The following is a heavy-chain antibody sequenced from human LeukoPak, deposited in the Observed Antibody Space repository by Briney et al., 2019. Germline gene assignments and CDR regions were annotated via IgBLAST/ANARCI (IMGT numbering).Heavy chain of an antibody. V-gene: IGHV3-7*03. J-gene: IGHJ4*02. CDR1: GFTFSRHW. CDR2: IKEDGIKK. D-gene: IGHD3-22*01. CDR3: AAPLDYYDSSGYHQGGD. Sequence: GGSLRLSCAASGFTFSRHWMTWVRQAPGQGLEWVADIKEDGIKKNYVDSVKGRFTIPRDNAKNSLYLQMNSLRAEDTAVYFCAAPLDYYDSSGYHQGGDWGQGTLVTVSS.